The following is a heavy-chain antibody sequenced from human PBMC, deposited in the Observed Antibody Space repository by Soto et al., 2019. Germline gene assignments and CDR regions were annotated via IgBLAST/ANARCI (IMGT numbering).Heavy chain of an antibody. V-gene: IGHV4-59*01. CDR2: IYYSGST. J-gene: IGHJ6*02. CDR3: ASMAGSYYYDSSGYSKNYYYGMDV. CDR1: GGSISSYY. D-gene: IGHD3-22*01. Sequence: SETLSLTCTVSGGSISSYYWSWIRQPPGKGLERIGYIYYSGSTNYNPSLKSRVTISVDTSKNQFSLKLSSVTAADTAVYYCASMAGSYYYDSSGYSKNYYYGMDVWGQGTTVTVSS.